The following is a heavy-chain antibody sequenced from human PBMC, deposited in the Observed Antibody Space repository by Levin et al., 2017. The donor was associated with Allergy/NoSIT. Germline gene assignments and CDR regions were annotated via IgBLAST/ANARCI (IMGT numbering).Heavy chain of an antibody. J-gene: IGHJ4*02. CDR2: ISGSGVGT. CDR1: GFTFEDYG. D-gene: IGHD3-9*01. CDR3: AKAEDFDILTRYYLRS. Sequence: SCTVSGFTFEDYGMSWVRQSPGKGLDWVSGISGSGVGTYYADSLKDRVTVSRDNSNNMLFLEMKSLRVEDTAVYFCAKAEDFDILTRYYLRSWGQGTRVTVSS. V-gene: IGHV3-23*01.